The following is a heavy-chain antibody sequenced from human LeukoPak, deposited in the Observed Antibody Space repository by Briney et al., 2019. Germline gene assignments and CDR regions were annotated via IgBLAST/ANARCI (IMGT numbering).Heavy chain of an antibody. CDR1: GFTFSDYY. J-gene: IGHJ4*02. CDR3: ARGQSNYYDSSGPVDY. Sequence: GGSLRLSCAASGFTFSDYYMSRIRQAPGKGLEWVSYISSSGSTIYYADSVKGRFTISRDNAKNSLYLQMNSLRAEDTAVYYCARGQSNYYDSSGPVDYWGQGTLVTVSS. D-gene: IGHD3-22*01. V-gene: IGHV3-11*04. CDR2: ISSSGSTI.